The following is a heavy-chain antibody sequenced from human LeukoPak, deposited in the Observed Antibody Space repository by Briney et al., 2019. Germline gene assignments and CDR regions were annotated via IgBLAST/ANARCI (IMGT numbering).Heavy chain of an antibody. CDR2: IYYSGST. CDR1: GGSISSYY. D-gene: IGHD6-13*01. J-gene: IGHJ4*02. Sequence: SETLSLTCTVSGGSISSYYWSWIRQPPGKELEWIGYIYYSGSTNYNPSLKSRVTISVDTSKNQFSLKLSSVTAADTAVYYCARVNEQQLALDYWGQGTLVTVSS. V-gene: IGHV4-59*01. CDR3: ARVNEQQLALDY.